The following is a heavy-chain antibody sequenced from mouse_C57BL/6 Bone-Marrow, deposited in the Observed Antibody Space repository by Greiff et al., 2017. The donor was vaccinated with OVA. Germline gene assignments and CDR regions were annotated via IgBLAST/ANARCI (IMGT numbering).Heavy chain of an antibody. CDR2: ISDGGSYT. CDR3: ARHGSSSWYFDV. CDR1: GFTFSSYA. V-gene: IGHV5-4*01. J-gene: IGHJ1*03. D-gene: IGHD1-1*01. Sequence: EVQGVESGGGLVKPGGSLKLSCAASGFTFSSYAMSWVRQTPEKRLEWVATISDGGSYTYYPDNVKGRFTISRDNAKNNLYLQMSHLKSEDTAMYYGARHGSSSWYFDVWGTGTTVTVSS.